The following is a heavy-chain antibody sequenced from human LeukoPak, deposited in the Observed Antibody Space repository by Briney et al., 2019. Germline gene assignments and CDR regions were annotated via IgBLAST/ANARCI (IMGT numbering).Heavy chain of an antibody. CDR1: GFTFSSYA. CDR2: ISSSSVYT. J-gene: IGHJ4*02. D-gene: IGHD5-18*01. CDR3: AREGGYSYGLIDY. Sequence: GSLRLSCAASGFTFSSYAMSWVRQAPGKGLEWVSYISSSSVYTDYADSVKGRFTISRDNGKNSLFLQMNSLRAEDTAVYYCAREGGYSYGLIDYWGQGTLVTVSS. V-gene: IGHV3-21*05.